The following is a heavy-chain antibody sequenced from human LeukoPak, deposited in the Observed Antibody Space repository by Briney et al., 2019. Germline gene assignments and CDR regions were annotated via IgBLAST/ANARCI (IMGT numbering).Heavy chain of an antibody. D-gene: IGHD7-27*01. J-gene: IGHJ4*02. V-gene: IGHV3-23*01. CDR1: GFTFSSYA. Sequence: GGSLRLSCAASGFTFSSYAMSWVRQAPGKGLEWVSGFGGSGGSTYYADSVKGRFTISRDSSKNTLYLQMNSLRAEDTAVYYCARDIRLTGLFDYWGQGTLVTVSS. CDR3: ARDIRLTGLFDY. CDR2: FGGSGGST.